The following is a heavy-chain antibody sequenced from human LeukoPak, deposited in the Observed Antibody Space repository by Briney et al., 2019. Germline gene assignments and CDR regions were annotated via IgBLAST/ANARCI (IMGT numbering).Heavy chain of an antibody. D-gene: IGHD1-26*01. Sequence: GGSLRLSSAASGFTFSSYSMNWVRQAPGNGLEWVSYISCSSSTIYYADSVKGRFTISRDNAKNSLYLQMNSLRAQDTAVYYCARAPNIVGATGFYYYYMDVWGKGTTVTVSS. CDR1: GFTFSSYS. CDR3: ARAPNIVGATGFYYYYMDV. V-gene: IGHV3-48*01. CDR2: ISCSSSTI. J-gene: IGHJ6*03.